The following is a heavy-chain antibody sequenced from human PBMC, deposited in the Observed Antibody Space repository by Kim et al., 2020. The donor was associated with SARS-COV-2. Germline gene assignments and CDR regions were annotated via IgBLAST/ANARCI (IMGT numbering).Heavy chain of an antibody. Sequence: TYADSVTVRFTISRDSAKNTLYLQMNSLRAEDTAVYYCARTPYYFGMDVWGQGTTVTVSS. CDR3: ARTPYYFGMDV. J-gene: IGHJ6*02. V-gene: IGHV3-74*03.